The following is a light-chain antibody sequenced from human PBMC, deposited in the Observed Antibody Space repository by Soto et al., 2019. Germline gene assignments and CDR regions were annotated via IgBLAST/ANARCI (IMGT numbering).Light chain of an antibody. CDR1: QGISNS. CDR3: QKYNSAPPLT. J-gene: IGKJ4*01. V-gene: IGKV1-27*01. Sequence: DIQMTQSPSSLSASVGDRVTITCRASQGISNSLAWYQQKPGKVPKLLIYVASTLQSGVPSRFSGSGSGTDFTLTISSLQPEDVATYYCQKYNSAPPLTFGGGTKVEIK. CDR2: VAS.